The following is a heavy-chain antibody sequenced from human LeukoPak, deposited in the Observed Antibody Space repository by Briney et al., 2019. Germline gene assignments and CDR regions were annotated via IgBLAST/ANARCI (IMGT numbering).Heavy chain of an antibody. CDR3: ARLPRSYYYYYYMDV. V-gene: IGHV4-30-2*01. CDR2: IYHSGST. J-gene: IGHJ6*03. CDR1: GGSISSGGYY. Sequence: TLSLTRTVSGGSISSGGYYWSWIRQPPGKGLEWIGYIYHSGSTYYNPSLKSRVTISVDRSKNQFSLKLSSVTAADTAVYYCARLPRSYYYYYYMDVWGKGTTVTVSS.